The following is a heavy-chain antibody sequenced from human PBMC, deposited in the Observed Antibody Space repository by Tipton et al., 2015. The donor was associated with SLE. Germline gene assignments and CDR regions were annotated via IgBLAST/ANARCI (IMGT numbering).Heavy chain of an antibody. V-gene: IGHV4-59*11. Sequence: TLSLTCTVSGGSISSHYWSWIRQPPGKGLEWIGYIYYSGSTNYNPSLKSQFTISVDTSKNQFSLKLSSVTAADTAVYYCARVGPPGVDWFDPWGQGTLVTVSS. CDR2: IYYSGST. J-gene: IGHJ5*02. D-gene: IGHD3-3*01. CDR1: GGSISSHY. CDR3: ARVGPPGVDWFDP.